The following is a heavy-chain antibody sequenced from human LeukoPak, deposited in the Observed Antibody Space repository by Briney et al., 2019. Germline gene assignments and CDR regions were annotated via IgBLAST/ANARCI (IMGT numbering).Heavy chain of an antibody. Sequence: SETLSLTCTVSGGSITSYYWSWIRQPPGKGLEWIGYIYYSGSTNYNPSLKSRVTISLDTSKNQFSLKLSSVTAADTAVYYCARSPVIAVLNWGQGTLVTVSS. CDR1: GGSITSYY. D-gene: IGHD2-15*01. CDR2: IYYSGST. V-gene: IGHV4-59*01. CDR3: ARSPVIAVLN. J-gene: IGHJ4*02.